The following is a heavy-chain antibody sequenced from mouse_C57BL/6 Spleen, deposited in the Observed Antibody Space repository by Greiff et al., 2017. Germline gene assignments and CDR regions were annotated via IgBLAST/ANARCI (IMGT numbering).Heavy chain of an antibody. V-gene: IGHV1-18*01. CDR3: ARYYGYYWYFDV. Sequence: EVQLQQSGPELVKPGASVKIPCKASGYTFTDYNMDWVKQSHGKSLEWIGDINPNNGGTIYNQKFKGKATLTVDKSSSTAYMELRSLTSEDTAVYYCARYYGYYWYFDVWGTGTTVTVSS. CDR1: GYTFTDYN. J-gene: IGHJ1*03. CDR2: INPNNGGT. D-gene: IGHD2-3*01.